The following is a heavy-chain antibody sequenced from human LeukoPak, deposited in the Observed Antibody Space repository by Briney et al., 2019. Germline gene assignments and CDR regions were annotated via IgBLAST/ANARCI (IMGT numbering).Heavy chain of an antibody. Sequence: SETLSLTCTVSGGSINNYFWNWIRQPPGKGLEWIGFIYYSGNSGSTNYNPSLKSRVTISVDTSKNQISLKLSSVTAADTAVYYCARDTSSFNGWFDPWGQGTLVTVSS. CDR2: IYYSGNSGST. V-gene: IGHV4-59*01. CDR3: ARDTSSFNGWFDP. CDR1: GGSINNYF. D-gene: IGHD2-2*01. J-gene: IGHJ5*02.